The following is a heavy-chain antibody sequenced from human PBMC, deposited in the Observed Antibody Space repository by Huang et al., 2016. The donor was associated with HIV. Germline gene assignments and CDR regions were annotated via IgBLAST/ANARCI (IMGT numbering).Heavy chain of an antibody. Sequence: QVQLVQSGAEVKKPGASVKVSCKASGYTFTGYYMHWVRQAPGQGLEWIGWSNPNSGGTNYAQKFQGRVTMTRDTSISTAYMELSRLRSDDTAVYYCAAGVVPAADYYYYYGMDVWGQGTTVTVSS. CDR3: AAGVVPAADYYYYYGMDV. CDR1: GYTFTGYY. D-gene: IGHD2-2*01. V-gene: IGHV1-2*02. CDR2: SNPNSGGT. J-gene: IGHJ6*02.